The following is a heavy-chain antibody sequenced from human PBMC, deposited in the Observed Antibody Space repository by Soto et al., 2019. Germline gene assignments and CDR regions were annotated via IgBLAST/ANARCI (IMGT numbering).Heavy chain of an antibody. CDR1: GYSFTSYW. CDR2: IYPGDSDT. V-gene: IGHV5-51*03. J-gene: IGHJ4*02. D-gene: IGHD6-19*01. CDR3: ARPGRVLTSGWFFDY. Sequence: EVQLVQSGAEVKKPGESLKISCKGSGYSFTSYWIGWVRQMPGKGLEWMGIIYPGDSDTRYSPSFQGQVTISADKSTNPAYLEGSSLKAPDTALYYCARPGRVLTSGWFFDYWGQGTLVTVSS.